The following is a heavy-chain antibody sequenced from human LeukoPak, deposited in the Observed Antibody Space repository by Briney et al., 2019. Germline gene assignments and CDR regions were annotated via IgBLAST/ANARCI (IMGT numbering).Heavy chain of an antibody. CDR3: ARGCSSTSCSGWFDP. J-gene: IGHJ5*02. CDR2: IKQDGSEK. D-gene: IGHD2-2*01. CDR1: GFTFSSYW. Sequence: GGSLRLSCAASGFTFSSYWMSWVRQAPGKGLEWVANIKQDGSEKYYVESVKGRFTISRDNAKNSLYLQMDSLRDEDTAVYYCARGCSSTSCSGWFDPWGQGSLVTVSS. V-gene: IGHV3-7*01.